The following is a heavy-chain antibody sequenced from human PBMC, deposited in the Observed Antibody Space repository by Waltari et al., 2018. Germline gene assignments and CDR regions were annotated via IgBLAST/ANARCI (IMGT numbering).Heavy chain of an antibody. D-gene: IGHD3-10*01. V-gene: IGHV4-59*01. J-gene: IGHJ4*02. CDR3: ARGAAYGSGSYTYYY. CDR1: GGSISSYY. CDR2: IYYSGST. Sequence: QVQLQESGPGLVKPSETLSLTCTVSGGSISSYYWNWIRQPPGKGLEWIGYIYYSGSTDYNPSLKSRVTLSVDTSKTQFSRKLSSVTAADTAVYYCARGAAYGSGSYTYYYWGQGTLVTVSS.